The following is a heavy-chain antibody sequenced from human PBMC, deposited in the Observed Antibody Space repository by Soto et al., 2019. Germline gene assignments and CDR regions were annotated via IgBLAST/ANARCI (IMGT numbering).Heavy chain of an antibody. Sequence: QITLNESGPTVVKPTETLTVTCTFSGFSLTTSGVGVGWVRQSPGKAPEWLAFIYWDDDKRYSTSLKSRLTITKDTSKNQVVLTMANVDPADTATYYCAHRVLRAVFGLVTTTAIYFDFWGQGTPVVVSS. J-gene: IGHJ4*02. D-gene: IGHD3-3*01. V-gene: IGHV2-5*02. CDR1: GFSLTTSGVG. CDR2: IYWDDDK. CDR3: AHRVLRAVFGLVTTTAIYFDF.